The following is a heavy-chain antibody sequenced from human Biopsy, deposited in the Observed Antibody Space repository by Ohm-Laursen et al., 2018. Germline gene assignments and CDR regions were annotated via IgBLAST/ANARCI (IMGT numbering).Heavy chain of an antibody. CDR3: ARTPRDSFWSGSYKRGLWFDP. CDR1: GGSVSGYY. CDR2: VYNGGIT. V-gene: IGHV4-59*02. D-gene: IGHD3-3*01. J-gene: IGHJ5*02. Sequence: SDTLSLTCTVSGGSVSGYYWTWIRQPPGKGLEWIGHVYNGGITNYNPSLKSRVTISKDTSKNQFSLQVNSVTAADTAVYYCARTPRDSFWSGSYKRGLWFDPWGQGTLVIVPS.